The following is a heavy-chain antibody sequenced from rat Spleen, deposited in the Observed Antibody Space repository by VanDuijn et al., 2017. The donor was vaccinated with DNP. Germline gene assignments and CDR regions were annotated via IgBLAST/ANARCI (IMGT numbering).Heavy chain of an antibody. J-gene: IGHJ3*01. V-gene: IGHV2-6*01. D-gene: IGHD1-2*01. CDR2: ISSGGST. CDR3: TQGSSNWFAY. CDR1: GFSLTSYH. Sequence: QVQLKESGPGLVQPSQTLSLTCTVSGFSLTSYHVSWVRQPPGKGLEWIAAISSGGSTYYNSALKSRLSISRDTSKSQVFLKMNSLQTEDTAIYFCTQGSSNWFAYWGQGTLVTVSS.